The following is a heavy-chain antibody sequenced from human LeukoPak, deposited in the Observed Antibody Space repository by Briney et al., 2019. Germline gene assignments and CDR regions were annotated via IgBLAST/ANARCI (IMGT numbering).Heavy chain of an antibody. J-gene: IGHJ4*02. CDR2: ISDDGSNK. CDR1: GFTFSNYA. CDR3: AKDRYCSGWYSDFDY. V-gene: IGHV3-30*18. D-gene: IGHD6-19*01. Sequence: QPGRSLRLSCAASGFTFSNYAMHWVRQAPGKGLEWVAVISDDGSNKYYGDSVKGRFTISRDNSKNTVYLQMNSLRAEDTAVYYCAKDRYCSGWYSDFDYWGQGTLVTVSS.